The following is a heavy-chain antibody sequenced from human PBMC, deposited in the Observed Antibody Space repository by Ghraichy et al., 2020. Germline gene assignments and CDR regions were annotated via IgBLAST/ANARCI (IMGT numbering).Heavy chain of an antibody. CDR3: ARVRYDFWSGYSLYNWFDP. V-gene: IGHV4-59*01. J-gene: IGHJ5*02. D-gene: IGHD3-3*01. CDR1: GGSISSYY. CDR2: IYYSGST. Sequence: SETLSLTCTVSGGSISSYYWSWIRQPPGKGLEWIGYIYYSGSTNYNPSLKSRVTISVDTSKNQFSLKLSSVTAADTAVYYCARVRYDFWSGYSLYNWFDPWGQGTLVTVSS.